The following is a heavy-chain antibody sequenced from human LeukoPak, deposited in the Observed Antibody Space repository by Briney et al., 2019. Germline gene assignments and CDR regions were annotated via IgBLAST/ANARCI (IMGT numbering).Heavy chain of an antibody. CDR3: VKAYYYDSSGFDMGFDY. J-gene: IGHJ4*02. D-gene: IGHD3-22*01. CDR1: GFTFSSYA. Sequence: PGGSLRLSCSASGFTFSSYAMHWVRQAPGKGLEYVSAISSNGGSTYYADSVKGRLTISRDNSKNTLYLQMSSLRAEDTAVYYCVKAYYYDSSGFDMGFDYWGQGTLVTVSS. V-gene: IGHV3-64D*06. CDR2: ISSNGGST.